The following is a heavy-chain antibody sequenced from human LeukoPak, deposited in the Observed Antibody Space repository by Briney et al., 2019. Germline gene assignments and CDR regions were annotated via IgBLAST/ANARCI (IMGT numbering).Heavy chain of an antibody. D-gene: IGHD6-13*01. CDR1: GFTFSSYA. CDR2: ISYDGSTK. V-gene: IGHV3-30*10. CDR3: ARERSSWYYFDY. J-gene: IGHJ4*02. Sequence: GGSLRLSCAASGFTFSSYAMHWVRQAPGKGLEGVAVISYDGSTKYYTDSVKGRFTISRDNSKNTLYLQMNSLRAEDTAVYYCARERSSWYYFDYRGQGNLVNVS.